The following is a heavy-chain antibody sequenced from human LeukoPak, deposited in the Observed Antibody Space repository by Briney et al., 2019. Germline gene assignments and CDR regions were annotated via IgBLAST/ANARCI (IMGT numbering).Heavy chain of an antibody. CDR2: IDSDGSST. Sequence: GGSLRLSCAASGFSFSSYWMHWVRQAPGKGLVWVSRIDSDGSSTSYAVSVKRRFTTSRHNAKHTLYLKMNSLRAEDTAVYYCAREGGYNWDFDYWRQGTLVTVPS. J-gene: IGHJ4*02. V-gene: IGHV3-74*01. CDR3: AREGGYNWDFDY. CDR1: GFSFSSYW. D-gene: IGHD5-24*01.